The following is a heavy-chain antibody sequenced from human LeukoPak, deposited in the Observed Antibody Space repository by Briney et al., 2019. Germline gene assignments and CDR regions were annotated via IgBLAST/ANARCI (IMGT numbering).Heavy chain of an antibody. CDR2: ISGSGGST. CDR3: AGCFCSGGSCYRYFDC. D-gene: IGHD2-15*01. CDR1: GFTFSSYA. J-gene: IGHJ4*02. V-gene: IGHV3-23*01. Sequence: GGSLRLSCAASGFTFSSYAMSWVRQAPGKGLEWVSAISGSGGSTYYADSVKGRFTISRDNSKNTLYLQMNSLRPEDTAVYYCAGCFCSGGSCYRYFDCWGQGTLVTVSS.